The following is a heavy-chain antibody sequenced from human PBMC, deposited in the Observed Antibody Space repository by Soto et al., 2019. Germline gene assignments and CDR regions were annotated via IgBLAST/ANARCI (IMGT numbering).Heavy chain of an antibody. Sequence: ASVKVSCKASGYIFPSYGISWVRQAPEQGLERMGWISAYNGNTNYAQKLQGRVIMTTDTSTSTAYMELRSLRSDDTAVYYCARDQGITTFGVYSMYYYGMDVWGQGTTVTVSS. CDR3: ARDQGITTFGVYSMYYYGMDV. CDR2: ISAYNGNT. CDR1: GYIFPSYG. V-gene: IGHV1-18*01. D-gene: IGHD3-3*01. J-gene: IGHJ6*02.